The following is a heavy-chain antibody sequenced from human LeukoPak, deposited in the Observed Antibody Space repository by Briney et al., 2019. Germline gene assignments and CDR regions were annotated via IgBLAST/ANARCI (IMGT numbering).Heavy chain of an antibody. CDR2: VSGSGGNI. CDR3: AASLPNIVVVPATKGPFGY. D-gene: IGHD2-2*01. Sequence: PGGSLRLSCAASGFTFSSYTMSWVRQAPGKGLEWVSGVSGSGGNIHYADSMKGRFTISRDNSKNTLYLQMNSLRAEDTAVYYCAASLPNIVVVPATKGPFGYWGQGALVTVSS. CDR1: GFTFSSYT. V-gene: IGHV3-23*01. J-gene: IGHJ4*02.